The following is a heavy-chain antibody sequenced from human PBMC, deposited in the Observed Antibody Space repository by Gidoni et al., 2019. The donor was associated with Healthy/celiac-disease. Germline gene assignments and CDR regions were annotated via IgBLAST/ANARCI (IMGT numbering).Heavy chain of an antibody. CDR2: IDPSDSYT. Sequence: DVHLVQSGAEVKKPGESLRISCKGSGYSFTSYWISWVRQMPGKGLEWMGRIDPSDSYTNDSPYFQGNVTISADKSISNAYLQLSSLKASDTAMYYCARRLRYFDWLRADYYYYMDVWGKGTTVTVSS. V-gene: IGHV5-10-1*03. J-gene: IGHJ6*03. CDR1: GYSFTSYW. CDR3: ARRLRYFDWLRADYYYYMDV. D-gene: IGHD3-9*01.